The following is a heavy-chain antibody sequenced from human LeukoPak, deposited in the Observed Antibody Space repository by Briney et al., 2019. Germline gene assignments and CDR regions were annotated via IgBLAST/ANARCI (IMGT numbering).Heavy chain of an antibody. J-gene: IGHJ5*02. CDR2: IIPILGIA. V-gene: IGHV1-69*04. CDR3: ARDSSREWFGDRYFDP. CDR1: GGIFSSYT. Sequence: ASVKVSCKASGGIFSSYTISWVRQAPGQGLDWMGRIIPILGIANYAQKFQGRVTITADKSTSTAYMELSSLRSEDTAVYYCARDSSREWFGDRYFDPWGQGTLVTVSS. D-gene: IGHD3-10*01.